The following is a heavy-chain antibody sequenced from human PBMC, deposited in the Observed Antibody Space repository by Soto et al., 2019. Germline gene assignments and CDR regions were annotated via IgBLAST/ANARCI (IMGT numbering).Heavy chain of an antibody. CDR3: ARVGYNPYSFDI. Sequence: TLSLTCAVYGGSFSGYYWSWIRQPPGKGLEGIEEINHSGSTNYNPSLKSRVTISVDTSKNQFSLKLSSVTAADTAVYYCARVGYNPYSFDIWGQGTMVTVSS. J-gene: IGHJ3*02. D-gene: IGHD1-1*01. CDR2: INHSGST. CDR1: GGSFSGYY. V-gene: IGHV4-34*01.